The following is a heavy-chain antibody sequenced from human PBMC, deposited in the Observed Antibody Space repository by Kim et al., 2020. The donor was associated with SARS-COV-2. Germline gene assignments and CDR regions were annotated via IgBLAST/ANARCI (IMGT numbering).Heavy chain of an antibody. J-gene: IGHJ6*02. V-gene: IGHV3-30-3*01. D-gene: IGHD2-2*01. CDR3: ARDRVPLRPHYGMDV. Sequence: GGSLRLSCAASGFTFSSYAMHWVRQAPGKGLEWVAVISYDGSNKYYADSVKGRFTISRDNSKNTLYLQMNSLRAEDTAVYYCARDRVPLRPHYGMDVWG. CDR2: ISYDGSNK. CDR1: GFTFSSYA.